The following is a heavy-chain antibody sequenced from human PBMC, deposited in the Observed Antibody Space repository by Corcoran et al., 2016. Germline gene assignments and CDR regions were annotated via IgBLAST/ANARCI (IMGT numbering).Heavy chain of an antibody. Sequence: EVQLVESGGGLVKPGGSLRLSCAASGFTFSSYSMNWVRQAPGKGLEWVSSISSSSSYIYYADSVKGRFTISRDNAKNSLYLQMKSLRAEDTAVYYCARPKFLEWLLHGMDVWGQGTTVTVSS. CDR2: ISSSSSYI. CDR3: ARPKFLEWLLHGMDV. CDR1: GFTFSSYS. J-gene: IGHJ6*02. D-gene: IGHD3-3*01. V-gene: IGHV3-21*01.